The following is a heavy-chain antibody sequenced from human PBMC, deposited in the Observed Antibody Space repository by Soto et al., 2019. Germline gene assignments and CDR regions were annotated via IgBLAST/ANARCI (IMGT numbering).Heavy chain of an antibody. Sequence: GGSLRLSCAASGFTFSSYAMTWVRQAPGRGLEGVSGITGSGGRTYYADAVKGRFTISRDNSKSTLYLQMNSLRAEDTAVYYCARLYGDASTFDYWGHGALVTVSS. CDR2: ITGSGGRT. J-gene: IGHJ4*01. V-gene: IGHV3-23*01. CDR3: ARLYGDASTFDY. D-gene: IGHD3-16*02. CDR1: GFTFSSYA.